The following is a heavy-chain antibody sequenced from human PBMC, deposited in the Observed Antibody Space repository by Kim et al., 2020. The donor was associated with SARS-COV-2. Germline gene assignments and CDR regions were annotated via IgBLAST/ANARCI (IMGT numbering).Heavy chain of an antibody. CDR3: ASHYSSSWYATFDY. D-gene: IGHD6-13*01. J-gene: IGHJ4*02. V-gene: IGHV3-21*01. Sequence: AGSGKGRYTTSRDNAKNSLYLQMTSLRAEDTAVYYCASHYSSSWYATFDYWGQGTLVTVSS.